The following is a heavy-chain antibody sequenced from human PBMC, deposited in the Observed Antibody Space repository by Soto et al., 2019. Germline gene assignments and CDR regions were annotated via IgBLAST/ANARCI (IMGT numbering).Heavy chain of an antibody. D-gene: IGHD6-13*01. CDR3: ARQSIAAAGKGYGYYYYGMDV. V-gene: IGHV4-39*01. CDR2: IYYSGST. Sequence: SETLSLTCTVSGGSISSSSYYWGWIRQPPGKGLEWIGSIYYSGSTYYNPSLKSRVTISVDTSKNQFSLKLSSVTAADTAVYYCARQSIAAAGKGYGYYYYGMDVWGQGTTVTVSS. CDR1: GGSISSSSYY. J-gene: IGHJ6*02.